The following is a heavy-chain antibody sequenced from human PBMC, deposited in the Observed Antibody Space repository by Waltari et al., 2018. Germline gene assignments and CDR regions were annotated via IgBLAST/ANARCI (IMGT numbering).Heavy chain of an antibody. CDR3: AKGQVPAATIYYYYGMDV. CDR1: GFTFSSYA. V-gene: IGHV3-23*01. J-gene: IGHJ6*02. CDR2: ISGSGGST. D-gene: IGHD2-2*01. Sequence: EVQLLESGGGLVQPGGSLRLSCAASGFTFSSYAMSWVRQAPGKGLEWVSAISGSGGSTYYAASVKGRFTISRDNSKNTLYLQMNSLRAEDTAVYYCAKGQVPAATIYYYYGMDVWGQGTTVTVSS.